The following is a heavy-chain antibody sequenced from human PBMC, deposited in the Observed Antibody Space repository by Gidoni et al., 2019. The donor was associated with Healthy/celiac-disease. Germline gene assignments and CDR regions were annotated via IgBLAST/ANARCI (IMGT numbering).Heavy chain of an antibody. CDR1: GFTFSSYA. CDR3: AKEFSEVGELSGFDY. D-gene: IGHD3-16*02. V-gene: IGHV3-23*01. Sequence: EVQLLESGGGLVQHGGSLRLSSAASGFTFSSYAMSWVRQAPGKGLEWVSAISGSGGSTYYADSVKGRFTISRDNSKNTLYLQMNSLRAEDTAVYYCAKEFSEVGELSGFDYWGQGTLVTVSS. J-gene: IGHJ4*02. CDR2: ISGSGGST.